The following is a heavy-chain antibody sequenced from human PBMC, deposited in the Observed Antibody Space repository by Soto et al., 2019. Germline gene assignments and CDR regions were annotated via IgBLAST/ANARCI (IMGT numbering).Heavy chain of an antibody. D-gene: IGHD6-19*01. CDR3: ARDSSGWYYFDY. J-gene: IGHJ4*02. CDR1: GYTFTSYA. V-gene: IGHV1-3*05. Sequence: QVQLVQSGAEEKKPGASVKVSCKASGYTFTSYAMHWVRQAPGQRLEWMGWINAGNGNTKYSQKFQGRVTITRDTSASTAYMELSSLRSEDTAVYYCARDSSGWYYFDYWGQGTLVTVSS. CDR2: INAGNGNT.